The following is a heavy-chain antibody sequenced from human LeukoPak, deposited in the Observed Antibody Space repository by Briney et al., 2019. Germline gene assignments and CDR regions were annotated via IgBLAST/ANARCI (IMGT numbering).Heavy chain of an antibody. CDR3: AVEMATIRGDAFDI. D-gene: IGHD5-24*01. J-gene: IGHJ3*02. V-gene: IGHV1-8*02. CDR2: MNPNSGNT. Sequence: ASVKVSCKASGYAFTSYYMHWVRQATGQGLEWMGWMNPNSGNTGYAQKFQGRVTMTRNTSISTAYMELSSLRSEDTAVYYCAVEMATIRGDAFDIWGQGTMVTVSS. CDR1: GYAFTSYY.